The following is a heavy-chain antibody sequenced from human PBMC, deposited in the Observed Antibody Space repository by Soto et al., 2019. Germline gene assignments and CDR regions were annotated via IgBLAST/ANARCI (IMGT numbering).Heavy chain of an antibody. CDR3: AASSSDAFDI. J-gene: IGHJ3*02. V-gene: IGHV5-51*01. Sequence: ASVKVSCKASGYTFTSYGISWVRQMPGKGLEWMGIIYPGDSDTRYSPSFQGQVTISADKSISTAYLQWSSLKASDTAMYYCAASSSDAFDIWGQGTMVTVSS. CDR1: GYTFTSYG. D-gene: IGHD6-13*01. CDR2: IYPGDSDT.